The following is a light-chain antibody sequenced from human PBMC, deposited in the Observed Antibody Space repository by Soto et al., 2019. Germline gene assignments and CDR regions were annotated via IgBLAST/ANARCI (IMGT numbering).Light chain of an antibody. Sequence: EIVMTQSPATLSVSPGERATLSCRASRSVSSNLAWYQQKPGQVPRLLIYAASTRATGIPARFSGSGSGAEFTLTISSLQSEDFAVYYCRQYNDWPQTFGQGTKVDIK. CDR3: RQYNDWPQT. CDR1: RSVSSN. V-gene: IGKV3-15*01. J-gene: IGKJ1*01. CDR2: AAS.